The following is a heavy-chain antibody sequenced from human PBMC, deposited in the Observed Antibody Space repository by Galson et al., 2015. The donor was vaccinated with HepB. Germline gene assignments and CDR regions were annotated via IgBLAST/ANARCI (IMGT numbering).Heavy chain of an antibody. J-gene: IGHJ4*02. CDR2: IYHSGGA. D-gene: IGHD1-26*01. Sequence: TLSLTCAVSGDSISSGGYSWSWIRQPPGKGLEWTGYIYHSGGAYYNPSLKSRVSISVDRSKNQFSLKLSSVTVADTAMYYCARVVGAISFDYWGQGILATVSS. V-gene: IGHV4-30-2*01. CDR3: ARVVGAISFDY. CDR1: GDSISSGGYS.